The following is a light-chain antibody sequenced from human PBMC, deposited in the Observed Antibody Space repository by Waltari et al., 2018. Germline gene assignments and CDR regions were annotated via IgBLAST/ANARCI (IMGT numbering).Light chain of an antibody. CDR2: DVS. V-gene: IGLV2-14*03. J-gene: IGLJ2*01. CDR1: SSDIGAYNY. Sequence: QSALTQPASVSGSPGRSITISCTGTSSDIGAYNYVSWYQQHPGKAPKLMIYDVSNRPSGVSNRFSGSKSGNTASLTISGLQAEDEADYYCSSYAPSSTVFGGGTKLTVL. CDR3: SSYAPSSTV.